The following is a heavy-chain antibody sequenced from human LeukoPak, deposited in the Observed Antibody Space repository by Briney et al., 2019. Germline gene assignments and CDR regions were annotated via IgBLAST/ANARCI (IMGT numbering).Heavy chain of an antibody. Sequence: SETLSLTCTVSGGSIGNYYWHWIRQPPGKGPEWIGCIDPSGSTDFNPSLRSGVSISVDTSKEQLFLNLSSVTAADTAVYYCARGLDDLLTGWGWFDPWGRGTLVTVSS. D-gene: IGHD3-9*01. J-gene: IGHJ5*02. CDR2: IDPSGST. V-gene: IGHV4-4*09. CDR3: ARGLDDLLTGWGWFDP. CDR1: GGSIGNYY.